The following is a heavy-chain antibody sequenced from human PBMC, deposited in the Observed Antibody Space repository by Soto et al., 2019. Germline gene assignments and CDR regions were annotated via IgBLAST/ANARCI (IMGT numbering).Heavy chain of an antibody. V-gene: IGHV1-69*06. CDR3: ARDAREVGATPFFDY. J-gene: IGHJ4*02. CDR2: IIPIFGTA. Sequence: QVQLVQSGAEVKKPGSSVKVSCKASGGTFSSYAISWVRQAPGQGLEWMGGIIPIFGTANYAQKFQGRVTITADKSTSTAYMEPSSLRSEDTAVYYCARDAREVGATPFFDYWGQGTLVTVSS. CDR1: GGTFSSYA. D-gene: IGHD1-26*01.